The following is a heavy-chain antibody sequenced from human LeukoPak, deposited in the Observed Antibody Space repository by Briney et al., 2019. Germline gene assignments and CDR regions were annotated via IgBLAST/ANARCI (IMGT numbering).Heavy chain of an antibody. CDR1: GYSFTSYW. Sequence: GESLKISCKGSGYSFTSYWIGWVRQMPGKGLEWMGIIYPGDSDTRYSPSFQGQVTISADKSISTAYLRWSSLKASDTAMYCCARRSGYYDFWSGYYRDYYFDYWGQGTLVTVSS. J-gene: IGHJ4*02. CDR3: ARRSGYYDFWSGYYRDYYFDY. V-gene: IGHV5-51*01. D-gene: IGHD3-3*01. CDR2: IYPGDSDT.